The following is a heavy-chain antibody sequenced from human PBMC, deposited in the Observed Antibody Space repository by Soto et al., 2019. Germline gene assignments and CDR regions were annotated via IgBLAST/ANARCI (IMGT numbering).Heavy chain of an antibody. CDR1: GFTFSDYY. CDR3: ARGGSRDFWSGYYDAFDI. D-gene: IGHD3-3*01. J-gene: IGHJ3*02. CDR2: ISSSGSTI. Sequence: GGSLRLSCAASGFTFSDYYMSWIRQAPGKGLEWVSYISSSGSTIYYADSVKGRFTISRDNAKNSLYLQMNSLGAEDTAVYYCARGGSRDFWSGYYDAFDIWGQGTMVTVSS. V-gene: IGHV3-11*01.